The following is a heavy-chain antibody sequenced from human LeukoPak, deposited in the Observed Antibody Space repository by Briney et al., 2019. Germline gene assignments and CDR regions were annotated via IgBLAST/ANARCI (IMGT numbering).Heavy chain of an antibody. Sequence: PSETLSLTCTVSGGSISSTSHYWGWIRQPPGKGLEWIGSIYYSGSTYYNPSLKSRVTIPVDTSKNQFSLRLSSVTAADMAVYFCARLGYSVSWTDCWGQGTLVTVSS. CDR1: GGSISSTSHY. V-gene: IGHV4-39*01. CDR3: ARLGYSVSWTDC. J-gene: IGHJ4*02. D-gene: IGHD6-13*01. CDR2: IYYSGST.